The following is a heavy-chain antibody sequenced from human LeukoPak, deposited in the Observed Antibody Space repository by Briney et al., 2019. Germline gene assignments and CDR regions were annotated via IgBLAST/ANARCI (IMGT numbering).Heavy chain of an antibody. CDR3: ATTPGAFERLLWFGT. CDR1: GFTFSSYA. Sequence: GGSLRLSCAASGFTFSSYAMSWVRQAPGKGLEWVSAISGSGGSTYYADSVKGRFTISRDNSKNTLYLQMNSLRAEDTAVYYCATTPGAFERLLWFGTWGQGTLVTVSS. D-gene: IGHD3-10*01. V-gene: IGHV3-23*01. CDR2: ISGSGGST. J-gene: IGHJ5*02.